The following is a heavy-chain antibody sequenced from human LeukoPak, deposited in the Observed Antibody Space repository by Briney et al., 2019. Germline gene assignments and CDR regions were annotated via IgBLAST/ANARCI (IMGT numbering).Heavy chain of an antibody. CDR3: ASLVGPTYFDY. V-gene: IGHV3-30*14. CDR2: ISYDGSNK. CDR1: GFTFSSYA. D-gene: IGHD1-26*01. Sequence: QPGGSLRLSCAASGFTFSSYAMHWVRQAPGKGLEWVAVISYDGSNKYYADSVKGRFTISRDNSKNTLYLQMNSLRAEDTAVYYCASLVGPTYFDYWGQGTLVTVSS. J-gene: IGHJ4*02.